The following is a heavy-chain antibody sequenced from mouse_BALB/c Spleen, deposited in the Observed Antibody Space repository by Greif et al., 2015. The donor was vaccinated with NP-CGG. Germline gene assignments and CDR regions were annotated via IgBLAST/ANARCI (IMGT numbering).Heavy chain of an antibody. Sequence: EVQRVESGGGLVKPGGSLKLSCAASGFTFSSYAMSWVRQTPEKRLEWVATISSGGSYTYYPDSVKGRFTISRDNAKNTLYLQMSSLRSEDTAMYYCARELVDYWGQGTTLTVSS. CDR2: ISSGGSYT. D-gene: IGHD4-1*01. CDR3: ARELVDY. J-gene: IGHJ2*01. CDR1: GFTFSSYA. V-gene: IGHV5-9-3*01.